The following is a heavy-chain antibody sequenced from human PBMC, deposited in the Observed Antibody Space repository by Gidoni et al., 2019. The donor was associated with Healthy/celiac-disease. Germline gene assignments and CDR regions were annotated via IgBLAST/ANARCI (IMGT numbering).Heavy chain of an antibody. CDR2: MSSSGSAI. V-gene: IGHV3-48*03. J-gene: IGHJ1*01. D-gene: IGHD6-19*01. Sequence: EVQRVESGGGLVQPGGSLRLASAASGFTFSSYEMNWVRQAPGKGLECVSYMSSSGSAIYYADSVKGRFTISRDNAKNSLYLQMNSLRAEDTAVYYCARVCSGWYGRYFQHWGQGTLVTVSS. CDR1: GFTFSSYE. CDR3: ARVCSGWYGRYFQH.